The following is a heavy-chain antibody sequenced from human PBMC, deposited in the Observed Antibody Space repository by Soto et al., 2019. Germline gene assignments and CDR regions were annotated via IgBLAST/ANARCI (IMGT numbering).Heavy chain of an antibody. CDR2: ISGSGANT. CDR3: ANPAAAFWYFGL. D-gene: IGHD6-13*01. V-gene: IGHV3-23*01. J-gene: IGHJ2*01. Sequence: ESGGGLVQPGGSLRLSCAASGFTFSTYAMTWVRQAPGKGLEWLSAISGSGANTYYADSVKGRFTISRDNSKNTLYLQMNSLSAEDTAVYYGANPAAAFWYFGLRGRGSLVTVSS. CDR1: GFTFSTYA.